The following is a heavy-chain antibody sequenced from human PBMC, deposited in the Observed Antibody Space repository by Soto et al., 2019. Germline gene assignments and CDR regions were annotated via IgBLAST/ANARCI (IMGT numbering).Heavy chain of an antibody. CDR1: GGSISSGDYY. J-gene: IGHJ4*02. V-gene: IGHV4-31*03. D-gene: IGHD3-22*01. CDR2: IYYSGST. Sequence: QVQLQESGPGLVKPSQTLSLTCTVSGGSISSGDYYWSWIRQHPGKGLEWIGYIYYSGSTHYSSSLKRRVTMSIDTSKNQFHLKLTSVTAADTAVYYCARLSSIDSSGYYLDYWGQGTLVTVSS. CDR3: ARLSSIDSSGYYLDY.